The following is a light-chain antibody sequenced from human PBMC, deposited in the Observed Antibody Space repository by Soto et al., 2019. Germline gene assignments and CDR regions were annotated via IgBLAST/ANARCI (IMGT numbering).Light chain of an antibody. CDR2: TAS. CDR1: QAISSY. Sequence: DIQLTQSPSSLSASVGDRVTITCRASQAISSYLAWYQQKPGKAPKLLIYTASTLQSGVASRFSGSGSGTEFTLTISSLQPEDFATYYCQHFNSYSGFTFGGGTQVEIK. J-gene: IGKJ4*01. CDR3: QHFNSYSGFT. V-gene: IGKV1-9*01.